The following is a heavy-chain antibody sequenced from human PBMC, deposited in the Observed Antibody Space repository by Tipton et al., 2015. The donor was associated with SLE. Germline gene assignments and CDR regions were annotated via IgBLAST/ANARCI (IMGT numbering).Heavy chain of an antibody. CDR1: GGSFSGYY. V-gene: IGHV4-34*01. Sequence: TLSLTCAVYGGSFSGYYWSWIRQPPGKGLEWIGEINHSGSTNYNPSLKSRVTISVDTSKNQFSLKLSSVTAADTAVYYCARSGALDWYFDLWGRGTLVTVSS. CDR2: INHSGST. J-gene: IGHJ2*01. D-gene: IGHD3-10*01. CDR3: ARSGALDWYFDL.